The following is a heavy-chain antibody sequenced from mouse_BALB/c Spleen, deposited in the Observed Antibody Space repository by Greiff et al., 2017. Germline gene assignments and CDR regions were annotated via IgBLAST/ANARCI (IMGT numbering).Heavy chain of an antibody. CDR3: AREAGTARATFDY. V-gene: IGHV1-69*01. D-gene: IGHD3-1*01. CDR1: GYTFTDYW. J-gene: IGHJ2*01. Sequence: QVQLQQPGAELVMPGASVKMSCKASGYTFTDYWMHWVKQRPGQGLEWIGAIDTSDSYTSYNQKFKGKATLTVDESSSTAYMQLSSLTSEDSAVYYCAREAGTARATFDYWGQGTTLTGSS. CDR2: IDTSDSYT.